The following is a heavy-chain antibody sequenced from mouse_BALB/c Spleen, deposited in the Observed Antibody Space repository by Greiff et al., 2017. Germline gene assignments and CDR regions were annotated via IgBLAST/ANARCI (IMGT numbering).Heavy chain of an antibody. CDR1: GYTFTSYW. CDR2: INPSTGYT. J-gene: IGHJ2*01. Sequence: VQLQESGAELAKPGASVKMSCKASGYTFTSYWMHWVKQRPGQGLEWIGYINPSTGYTEYNQKFKDKATLTADKSSSTAYMQLSSLTSEDSAVYYCARSRVYFDYWGQGTTLTVSS. V-gene: IGHV1-7*01. CDR3: ARSRVYFDY.